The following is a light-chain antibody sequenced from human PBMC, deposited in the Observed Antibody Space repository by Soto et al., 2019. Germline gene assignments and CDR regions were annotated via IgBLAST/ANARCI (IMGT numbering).Light chain of an antibody. CDR1: SSDVGDYDY. CDR2: DVS. V-gene: IGLV2-11*01. CDR3: CSYAGSYTDV. J-gene: IGLJ1*01. Sequence: QSALTQPRSVSGSPGQSVTISCTGTSSDVGDYDYVSWYQQHPGKAPKVMIYDVSKRPSGGPDRFSGSKSGNTASLTISGLQAEDEADYYCCSYAGSYTDVFGTGTKLTVL.